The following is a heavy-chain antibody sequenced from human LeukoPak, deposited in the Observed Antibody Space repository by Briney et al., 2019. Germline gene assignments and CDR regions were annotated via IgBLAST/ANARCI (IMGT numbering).Heavy chain of an antibody. CDR1: GDSISGSNYY. J-gene: IGHJ3*02. D-gene: IGHD6-19*01. CDR3: ARDRPYSSGWYPRADAFDI. Sequence: SETLSLTCTVSGDSISGSNYYWSWIRQPAGKGLEWIGRIYTSGSTNYNPSLKSRVTMSVDTSKNQFSLKLSSVTAADTAVYYCARDRPYSSGWYPRADAFDIWGQGTMVTVSS. V-gene: IGHV4-61*02. CDR2: IYTSGST.